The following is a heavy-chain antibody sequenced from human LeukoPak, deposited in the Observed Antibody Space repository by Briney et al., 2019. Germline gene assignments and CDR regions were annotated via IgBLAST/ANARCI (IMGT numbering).Heavy chain of an antibody. CDR3: ARGISGWYDFDY. CDR2: IYHSGST. CDR1: GYSISSGYY. D-gene: IGHD6-19*01. J-gene: IGHJ4*02. V-gene: IGHV4-38-2*01. Sequence: PSETLSLTCAVSGYSISSGYYWGWIRQPPGKGLEWIGSIYHSGSTYYNPSLKSRVTISVDTSKNQFSLKLSSVTAADTAVYYCARGISGWYDFDYWGQGTLVTVSS.